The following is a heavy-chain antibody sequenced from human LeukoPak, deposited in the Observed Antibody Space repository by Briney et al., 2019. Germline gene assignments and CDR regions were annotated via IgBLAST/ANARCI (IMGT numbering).Heavy chain of an antibody. D-gene: IGHD6-6*01. Sequence: PGGALRLSCAASGFTFSSYGMHWVRQAPGKGLEWVAVISYDGSNKYYADSVKGRFTISRDNSKNTLYLQMNSLRAEDTAVYYCAKKAIAAHLSDGFDIWGQGTMVTVSS. V-gene: IGHV3-30*18. CDR1: GFTFSSYG. J-gene: IGHJ3*02. CDR2: ISYDGSNK. CDR3: AKKAIAAHLSDGFDI.